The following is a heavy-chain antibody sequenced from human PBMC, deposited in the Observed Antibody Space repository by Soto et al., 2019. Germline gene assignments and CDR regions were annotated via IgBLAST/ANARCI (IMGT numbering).Heavy chain of an antibody. CDR3: ARRPYYDFWSGYYPGNQMDYFDY. CDR1: GGSISSSSYY. D-gene: IGHD3-3*01. Sequence: PSETLSLTCTVSGGSISSSSYYWGWIRQPPGKGLEWIGSIYYSGSTYYNPSLKSRVTISVDTSKNQFSLKLSSVTAADTAVYYCARRPYYDFWSGYYPGNQMDYFDYWGQGTLVTVSS. CDR2: IYYSGST. J-gene: IGHJ4*02. V-gene: IGHV4-39*01.